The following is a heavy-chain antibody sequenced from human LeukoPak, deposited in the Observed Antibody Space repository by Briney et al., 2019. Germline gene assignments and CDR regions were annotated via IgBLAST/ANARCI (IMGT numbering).Heavy chain of an antibody. Sequence: GGSLRLSCVASGFTFSNYAMNWVRQAPGKGLEWVSGISGRGVSTYYADSVKGRFTISRDNSKNTLYLQMNSLRAEDTAVYYCAKGLSDAMIVVVITSWGQGTLVTVSS. V-gene: IGHV3-23*01. CDR1: GFTFSNYA. CDR2: ISGRGVST. CDR3: AKGLSDAMIVVVITS. J-gene: IGHJ4*02. D-gene: IGHD3-22*01.